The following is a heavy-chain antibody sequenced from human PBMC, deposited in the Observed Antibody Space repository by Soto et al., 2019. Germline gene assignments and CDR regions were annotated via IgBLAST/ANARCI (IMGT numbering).Heavy chain of an antibody. CDR1: GFTFSSYA. D-gene: IGHD6-19*01. Sequence: GGSLRLACAASGFTFSSYAMSWVRQAPGKGLEWVSAISGSGGSTYYADSVKGRFTISRDNSKNTLFLQMSSQRAEDTAVYYCAKEAVSGWYYFDYWGPGTLVTVSS. J-gene: IGHJ4*02. V-gene: IGHV3-23*01. CDR2: ISGSGGST. CDR3: AKEAVSGWYYFDY.